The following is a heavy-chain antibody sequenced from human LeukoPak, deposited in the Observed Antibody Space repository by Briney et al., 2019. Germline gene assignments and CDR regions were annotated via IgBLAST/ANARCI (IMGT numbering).Heavy chain of an antibody. CDR3: ARAVAAAPNAFDI. J-gene: IGHJ3*02. Sequence: GGSLRLSCAASGFTFSDYYMSWIRQAPGKGLEWVSYISSSGSTIYYAYSVKGRFTISRDNAKTSLYLQMNSLRAEDTAVYYCARAVAAAPNAFDIWGQGTMVTVSS. V-gene: IGHV3-11*01. CDR1: GFTFSDYY. CDR2: ISSSGSTI. D-gene: IGHD6-13*01.